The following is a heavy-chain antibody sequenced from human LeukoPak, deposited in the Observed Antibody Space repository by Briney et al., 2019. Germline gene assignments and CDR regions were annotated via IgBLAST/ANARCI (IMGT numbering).Heavy chain of an antibody. CDR2: IYYSGST. CDR1: GGSFSGYY. D-gene: IGHD5-12*01. J-gene: IGHJ6*03. V-gene: IGHV4-59*01. CDR3: ARDRSGYDSSYYYYMDV. Sequence: PSETLSLTCAVYGGSFSGYYWSWIRQPPGKGLEWIGYIYYSGSTSYNPSLKSRVTISVDTSKNQFSLKLSSVTAADTAVYYCARDRSGYDSSYYYYMDVWGKGTTVTVSS.